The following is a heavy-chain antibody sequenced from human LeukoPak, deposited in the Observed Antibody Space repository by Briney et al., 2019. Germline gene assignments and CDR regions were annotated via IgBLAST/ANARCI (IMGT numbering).Heavy chain of an antibody. Sequence: GGSLRLSCAASGFTFSSYGMHWVRQAPGKGLEWVAVIWYDGSNQYYADSVKGRFTISRDNSKNTLYLQMNRLRAEDTAVYYCVRDQLIRSGDWYFDLWGRGTLVAVSS. J-gene: IGHJ2*01. V-gene: IGHV3-33*01. CDR1: GFTFSSYG. CDR3: VRDQLIRSGDWYFDL. D-gene: IGHD5-24*01. CDR2: IWYDGSNQ.